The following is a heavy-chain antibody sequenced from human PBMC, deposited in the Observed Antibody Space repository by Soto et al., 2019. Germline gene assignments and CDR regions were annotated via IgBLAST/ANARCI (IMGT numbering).Heavy chain of an antibody. CDR2: ISAYNGNT. D-gene: IGHD3-3*01. CDR1: GYTFTSYG. Sequence: ASVKVSCKASGYTFTSYGISWVRQAPGQGLEWMGWISAYNGNTNYAQKLQGRVTMTTDTSTSTAYMELRSLRSDDTAVYYCARDRRGGYDFWSGSEKNYYYYYGMDVWGQGTTVTVSS. CDR3: ARDRRGGYDFWSGSEKNYYYYYGMDV. V-gene: IGHV1-18*01. J-gene: IGHJ6*02.